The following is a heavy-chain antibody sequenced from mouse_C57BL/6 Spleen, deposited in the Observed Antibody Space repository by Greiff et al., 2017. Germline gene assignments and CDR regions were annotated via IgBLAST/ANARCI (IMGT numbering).Heavy chain of an antibody. J-gene: IGHJ3*01. CDR2: IYPGNSDT. V-gene: IGHV1-5*01. CDR1: GYTFTSYW. CDR3: TRQTPYYDYDGGLFY. D-gene: IGHD2-4*01. Sequence: EVKVVESGTVLARPGASVKMSCKTSGYTFTSYWMHWVKQRPGQGLEWIGAIYPGNSDTSYNQKFKGKAKLTAVTSASTAYMELSSLTNEDSAVYYCTRQTPYYDYDGGLFYWGQGTLVTVSA.